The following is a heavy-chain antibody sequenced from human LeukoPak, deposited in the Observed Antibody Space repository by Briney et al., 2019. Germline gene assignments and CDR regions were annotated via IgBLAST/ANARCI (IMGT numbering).Heavy chain of an antibody. CDR1: GGSISSYY. CDR2: IYYSGST. D-gene: IGHD6-19*01. V-gene: IGHV4-59*01. Sequence: PSETLSLTCTVSGGSISSYYWSWIRQPPGKGLEWIGYIYYSGSTNYNPSLKSRVTISVDTSKNQFSLKLSSVTAADTAVYYCARDLRRPYSSGWAHFDYWGQGTLVTVSS. CDR3: ARDLRRPYSSGWAHFDY. J-gene: IGHJ4*02.